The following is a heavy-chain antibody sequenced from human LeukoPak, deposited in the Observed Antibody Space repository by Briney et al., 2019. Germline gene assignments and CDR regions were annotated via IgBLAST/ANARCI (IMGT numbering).Heavy chain of an antibody. CDR1: GESFSGYY. J-gene: IGHJ4*02. CDR3: ARVGREGYNFHY. V-gene: IGHV4-34*01. Sequence: SETLSLTCAVYGESFSGYYWNWIRQPPGKGLEWIGEVNHSGSTNYNPSLKSRVTISVDTSKNQFSLKLSSLTAADTAVYYCARVGREGYNFHYWGQGTLVTVSS. CDR2: VNHSGST. D-gene: IGHD5-24*01.